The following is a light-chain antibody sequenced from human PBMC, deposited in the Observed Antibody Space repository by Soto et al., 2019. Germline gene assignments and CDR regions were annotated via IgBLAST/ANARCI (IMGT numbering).Light chain of an antibody. CDR1: QSISTW. J-gene: IGKJ2*01. CDR2: KAS. CDR3: QQYNGYPHT. V-gene: IGKV1-5*03. Sequence: DIQMTQSPSTLSASVGDRVTITCRASQSISTWLAWYQKKPGKAPKLLIYKASSLRNGVPSRFSGSGSGTEFTLTIYSLPPDDFASYYCQQYNGYPHTFGQGTKLEIK.